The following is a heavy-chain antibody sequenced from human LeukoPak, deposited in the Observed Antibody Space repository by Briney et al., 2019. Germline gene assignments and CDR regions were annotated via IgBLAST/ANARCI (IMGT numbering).Heavy chain of an antibody. CDR1: GYTFTGYY. CDR3: ARHSSSSRGAWFNWFDP. J-gene: IGHJ5*02. D-gene: IGHD6-6*01. V-gene: IGHV1-2*02. CDR2: INPNSGGT. Sequence: ASVKVSCKASGYTFTGYYMHWVRQAPGQGLEWMGWINPNSGGTNYAQKFQGRVTMTRDTSISTVYMELSSLRSEDTAVYYCARHSSSSRGAWFNWFDPWGQGTLVTVSS.